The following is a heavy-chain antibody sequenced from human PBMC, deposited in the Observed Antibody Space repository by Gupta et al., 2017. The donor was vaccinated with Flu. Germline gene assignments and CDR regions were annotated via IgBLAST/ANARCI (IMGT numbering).Heavy chain of an antibody. D-gene: IGHD5-18*01. CDR1: GGTFSSYA. Sequence: QVQLVQSGAEVKKPGSSVKVSCKASGGTFSSYAISWVRQAPGQGLEWMGGIIPIFGTANYAQKFQGRVTITADESTSTAYMELSSLRSEDTAVYYCARGDVDTAMGPEYYFDYWGQGTLVTVSS. CDR2: IIPIFGTA. V-gene: IGHV1-69*01. J-gene: IGHJ4*02. CDR3: ARGDVDTAMGPEYYFDY.